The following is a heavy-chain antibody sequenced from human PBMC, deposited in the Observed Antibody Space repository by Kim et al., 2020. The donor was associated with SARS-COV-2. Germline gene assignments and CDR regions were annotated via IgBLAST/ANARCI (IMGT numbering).Heavy chain of an antibody. Sequence: KAQVDHVRGRFTIPRENAKNSLYLQMNGLRAEDTAVYYCARGRYRFGLWGQGTLVTVSS. CDR2: K. J-gene: IGHJ4*02. D-gene: IGHD3-9*01. V-gene: IGHV3-7*04. CDR3: ARGRYRFGL.